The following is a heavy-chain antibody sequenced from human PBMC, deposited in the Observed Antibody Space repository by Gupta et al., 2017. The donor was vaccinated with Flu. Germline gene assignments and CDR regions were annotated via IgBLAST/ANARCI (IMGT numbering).Heavy chain of an antibody. Sequence: EVQLVESGGGLVQPGGSLRLSCAASGFTFSSYEMNWVRQAPGKGLEWVSYISSSGSTIYYADSVKGRFTISRDNAKNSLYLQMNSLRAEDTAVYYCARAGAKSPPWGGYYYYMDVWGKGTTVTVSS. V-gene: IGHV3-48*03. CDR1: GFTFSSYE. CDR2: ISSSGSTI. CDR3: ARAGAKSPPWGGYYYYMDV. D-gene: IGHD7-27*01. J-gene: IGHJ6*03.